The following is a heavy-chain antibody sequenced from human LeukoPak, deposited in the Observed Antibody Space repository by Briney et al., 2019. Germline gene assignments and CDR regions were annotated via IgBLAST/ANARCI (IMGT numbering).Heavy chain of an antibody. CDR1: GFTFSNAW. CDR2: IKSKTDGGTT. Sequence: GGSLRLSCAASGFTFSNAWMSWVRQAPGKGLEWVGRIKSKTDGGTTDYAAPVKGRFTISRDDSKNTLYLQMNSLKTEDTAVYYCTTEELKYYDFWSGYLGDAFDIRGQGTMVTVSS. J-gene: IGHJ3*02. D-gene: IGHD3-3*01. V-gene: IGHV3-15*01. CDR3: TTEELKYYDFWSGYLGDAFDI.